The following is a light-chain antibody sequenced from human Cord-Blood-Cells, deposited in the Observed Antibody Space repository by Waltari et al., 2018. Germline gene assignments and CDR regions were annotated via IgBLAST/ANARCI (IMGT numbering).Light chain of an antibody. CDR1: SSDVGGYNY. V-gene: IGLV2-14*01. CDR3: SSYTSSSTVV. Sequence: QSALTQPASVSGSPGQSITISCTGTSSDVGGYNYASWYQQHPGKAPKLMIYHVSNRPAGVSNRFSGSKSGNTASLTISGLQAEDEADYYCSSYTSSSTVVFGGGTKLTVL. CDR2: HVS. J-gene: IGLJ2*01.